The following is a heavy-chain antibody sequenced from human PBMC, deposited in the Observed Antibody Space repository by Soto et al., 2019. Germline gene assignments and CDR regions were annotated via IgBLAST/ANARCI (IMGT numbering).Heavy chain of an antibody. V-gene: IGHV5-51*01. CDR2: IFVGDFDT. CDR3: ARLDGYSRSGYRFDH. J-gene: IGHJ4*02. CDR1: GYNFSNFW. D-gene: IGHD5-18*01. Sequence: PGESLKISCQGSGYNFSNFWIGWVRQMSGKGLECMGIIFVGDFDTRYSPSFQGQVTISVDKSIGTAYLQWSSLKASDTAMYYCARLDGYSRSGYRFDHWGPGTLVTVSS.